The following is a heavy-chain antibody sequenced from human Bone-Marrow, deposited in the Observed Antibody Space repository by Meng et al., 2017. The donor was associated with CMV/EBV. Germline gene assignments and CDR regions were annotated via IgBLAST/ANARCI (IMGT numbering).Heavy chain of an antibody. CDR1: GYTLTELS. J-gene: IGHJ4*02. CDR3: ARDGSTPTIGAEDY. V-gene: IGHV1-24*01. D-gene: IGHD3-16*01. CDR2: FDPEDGET. Sequence: ASVKVSCKVSGYTLTELSMHWVRQAPGKGLEWMGGFDPEDGETIYAQKFQGRVTMTTDTSTSTAYMELRSLRSDDTAVYYCARDGSTPTIGAEDYWGQGTLVTVSS.